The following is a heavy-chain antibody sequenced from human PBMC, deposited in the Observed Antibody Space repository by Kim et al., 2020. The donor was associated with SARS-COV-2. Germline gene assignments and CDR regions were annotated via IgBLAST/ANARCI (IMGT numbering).Heavy chain of an antibody. J-gene: IGHJ4*02. Sequence: GGSLRLSCAASGFTFSNYGMHWVRQAAGKGLEWRAVRLNDGTGDHYADSVRGRFTISRDNSMHRLYLQMNSLRVEDTAVYYCVRDDDLAANALDYWGQGILVTVSS. CDR2: RLNDGTGD. CDR1: GFTFSNYG. V-gene: IGHV3-33*01. D-gene: IGHD2-8*01. CDR3: VRDDDLAANALDY.